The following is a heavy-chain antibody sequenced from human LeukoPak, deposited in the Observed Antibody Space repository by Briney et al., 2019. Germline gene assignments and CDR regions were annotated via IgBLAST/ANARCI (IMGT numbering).Heavy chain of an antibody. J-gene: IGHJ3*02. CDR3: ARGNWDDAFGI. CDR1: GFTFSSYW. CDR2: IKQDGSEK. Sequence: PGGSLRLSRAASGFTFSSYWMSWVRQAPGKGLEWVANIKQDGSEKYYVDSVKGRFTISRDNAKNSLYLQMNSLRAEDTAVYYCARGNWDDAFGIWGQGTMVTVSS. D-gene: IGHD7-27*01. V-gene: IGHV3-7*01.